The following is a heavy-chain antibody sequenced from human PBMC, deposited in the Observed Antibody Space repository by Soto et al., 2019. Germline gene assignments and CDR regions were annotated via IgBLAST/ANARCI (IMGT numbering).Heavy chain of an antibody. V-gene: IGHV3-66*01. Sequence: VQLVESGGGLVQPGGSLRLSCAASGFTVSSNYMSWVRQAPGKGLEWVSVIYSGGSTYYADSVKGRFTISRDNSKNTLYLQMNSLRAEDTAVYYCARDHSSGWYAFDYWGQGTLVTVSS. J-gene: IGHJ4*02. CDR1: GFTVSSNY. CDR2: IYSGGST. CDR3: ARDHSSGWYAFDY. D-gene: IGHD6-19*01.